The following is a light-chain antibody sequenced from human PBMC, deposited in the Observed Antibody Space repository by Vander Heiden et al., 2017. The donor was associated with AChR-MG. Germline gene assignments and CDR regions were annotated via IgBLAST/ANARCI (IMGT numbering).Light chain of an antibody. CDR1: QIVTSNF. V-gene: IGKV3-20*01. J-gene: IGKJ1*01. CDR3: QHYGSSTWT. CDR2: GAS. Sequence: EIVLTQSPRTLSLSPGERATLSCRASQIVTSNFLAWYQQKPGQAPRLLMYGASSRAAGIPDRFSGSGSGTDFTLTISRLEPEDFAVYYCQHYGSSTWTFGQGTKVEIK.